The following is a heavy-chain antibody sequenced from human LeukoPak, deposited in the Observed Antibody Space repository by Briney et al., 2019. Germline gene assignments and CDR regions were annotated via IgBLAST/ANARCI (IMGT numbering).Heavy chain of an antibody. CDR3: AGGTRTLSDY. D-gene: IGHD1-7*01. J-gene: IGHJ4*02. V-gene: IGHV4-39*07. CDR1: GGSISSSSYY. CDR2: IYYSGST. Sequence: SETLSLTCTVSGGSISSSSYYWGWIRQPPGKGLEWIGSIYYSGSTYYNPSLKSRVTISVDTSKNQFSLKLSSVTAADTAVYYCAGGTRTLSDYWGQGTLVTVSS.